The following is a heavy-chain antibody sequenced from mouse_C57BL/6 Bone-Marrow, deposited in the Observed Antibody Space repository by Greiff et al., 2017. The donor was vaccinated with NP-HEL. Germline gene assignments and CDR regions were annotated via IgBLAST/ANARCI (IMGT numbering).Heavy chain of an antibody. CDR2: IDPSDSYT. V-gene: IGHV1-50*01. D-gene: IGHD4-1*01. J-gene: IGHJ2*01. CDR1: GYTFTSYW. Sequence: QVQLQQPGAELVKPGASVKLSCKASGYTFTSYWMQWVKQRPGQGLEWIGEIDPSDSYTNFNQKFKGKATLTVDTSSSTAYMQLSSLTSEDSAVYYCASKLGRDYWGQGTTLTVSS. CDR3: ASKLGRDY.